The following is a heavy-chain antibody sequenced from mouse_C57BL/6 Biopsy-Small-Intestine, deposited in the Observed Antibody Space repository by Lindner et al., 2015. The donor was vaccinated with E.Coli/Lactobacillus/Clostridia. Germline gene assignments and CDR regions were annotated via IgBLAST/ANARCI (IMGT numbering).Heavy chain of an antibody. CDR2: ISSGGSYT. CDR3: ARRHYDAYYFDY. J-gene: IGHJ2*01. V-gene: IGHV5-6*01. D-gene: IGHD2-4*01. CDR1: GFTFSSYG. Sequence: VQLQESGGDLVKPGGSLKLSCAASGFTFSSYGMSWVRQTPDKRLEWVATISSGGSYTYYPDSVKGRFTISRDNAKNTLYLQMSSLKSEDTAMYYCARRHYDAYYFDYWGQGTTLTVSS.